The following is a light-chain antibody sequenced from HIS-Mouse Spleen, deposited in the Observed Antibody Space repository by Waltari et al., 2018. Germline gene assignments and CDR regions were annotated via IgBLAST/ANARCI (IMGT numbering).Light chain of an antibody. CDR2: EGS. Sequence: QSALTQPAPVSGSPGQSITIPCTGPSSAVGSYNLVSWYQQHPGKAPKLMIYEGSKRPSGVSNRFSGSKSGNTASLTISGLQAEDEADYYCCSYAGSSTYWVFGGGTKLTVL. J-gene: IGLJ3*02. CDR1: SSAVGSYNL. CDR3: CSYAGSSTYWV. V-gene: IGLV2-23*01.